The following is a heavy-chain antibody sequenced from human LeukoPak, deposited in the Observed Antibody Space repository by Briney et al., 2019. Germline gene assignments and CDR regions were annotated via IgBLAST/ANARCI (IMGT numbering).Heavy chain of an antibody. J-gene: IGHJ4*02. CDR3: ARQISGSIY. CDR2: ISGSGGTT. Sequence: GGSLRLSCAASGFAFSSYAMHWVRQAPGKGLEWVSSISGSGGTTYYADSVKGRFTISRDNSKNTLYLQMNSLRAEDTAVYYCARQISGSIYWGQGTLVTVSS. D-gene: IGHD1-26*01. CDR1: GFAFSSYA. V-gene: IGHV3-23*01.